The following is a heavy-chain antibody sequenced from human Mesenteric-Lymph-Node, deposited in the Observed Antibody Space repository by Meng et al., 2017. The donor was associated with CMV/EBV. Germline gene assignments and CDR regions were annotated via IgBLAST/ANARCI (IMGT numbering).Heavy chain of an antibody. Sequence: GGSLRLSCVVSGFTDSITHMSWVRQAQGKGLEWVSSISSSNYIYYADSVRGRSTISRDNAKNSLYLQMNSLRAEDTAVYYCARGVGSHDFWSGYSDHYSLDVWGQGTTVTVSS. CDR3: ARGVGSHDFWSGYSDHYSLDV. CDR2: ISSSNYI. V-gene: IGHV3-69-1*01. CDR1: GFTDSITH. J-gene: IGHJ6*02. D-gene: IGHD3-3*01.